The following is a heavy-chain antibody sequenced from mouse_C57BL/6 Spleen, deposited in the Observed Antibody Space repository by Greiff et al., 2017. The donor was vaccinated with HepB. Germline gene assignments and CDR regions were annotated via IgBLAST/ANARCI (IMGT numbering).Heavy chain of an antibody. J-gene: IGHJ4*01. CDR1: GFNIKDDY. Sequence: EVQLQQSGAELVRPGASVKLSCTASGFNIKDDYMHWVKQRPEQGLEWIGWIDPENGDTEYASKFQGKATITADTSSNTAYLQLSSLTSEDTAVYYCTTESYYYGSILWGQGTSVTVSS. V-gene: IGHV14-4*01. D-gene: IGHD1-1*01. CDR2: IDPENGDT. CDR3: TTESYYYGSIL.